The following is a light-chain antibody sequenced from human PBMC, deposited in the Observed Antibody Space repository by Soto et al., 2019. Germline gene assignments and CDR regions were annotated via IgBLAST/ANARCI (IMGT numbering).Light chain of an antibody. CDR1: QSVGSN. Sequence: ETVMMQSPATLSVSSGERATLSCRASQSVGSNLAWYQQKPGQAPRLLIYGASTRATGIPARFSGSGSGTEFTLTISSLQSEDFATYYCQHYNSYSEAFGQGTKVDI. CDR2: GAS. CDR3: QHYNSYSEA. V-gene: IGKV3-15*01. J-gene: IGKJ1*01.